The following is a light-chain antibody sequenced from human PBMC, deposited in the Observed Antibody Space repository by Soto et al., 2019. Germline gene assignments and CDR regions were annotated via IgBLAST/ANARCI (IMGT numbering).Light chain of an antibody. CDR2: AAS. Sequence: DIQMTQSPSSLSASVGDRVTITCRASQSISNYLNWYQHKPGKAPNLLISAASSLQSGVPPRFSGSGAGTDFTLTISSLQPEYFATYYCQQSHSIPLTFGGGTKVEIK. CDR3: QQSHSIPLT. CDR1: QSISNY. V-gene: IGKV1-39*01. J-gene: IGKJ4*01.